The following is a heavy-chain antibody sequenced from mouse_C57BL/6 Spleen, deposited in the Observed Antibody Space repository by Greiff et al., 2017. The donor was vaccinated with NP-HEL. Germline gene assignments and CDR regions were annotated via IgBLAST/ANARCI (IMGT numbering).Heavy chain of an antibody. V-gene: IGHV5-17*01. Sequence: EVQVVESGGGLVKPGGSLKLSCAASGFTFSDYGMHWVRQAPEKGLEWVAYISSGSSTIYYADTVKGRFTISRDNAKNTLFLQMTSLRSEDTAMYYCARRELYYGNPYAMDYWGQGTSVTVSS. CDR1: GFTFSDYG. D-gene: IGHD2-1*01. CDR2: ISSGSSTI. CDR3: ARRELYYGNPYAMDY. J-gene: IGHJ4*01.